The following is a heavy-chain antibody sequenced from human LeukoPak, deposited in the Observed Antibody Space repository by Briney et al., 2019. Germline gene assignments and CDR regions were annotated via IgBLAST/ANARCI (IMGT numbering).Heavy chain of an antibody. CDR3: ARDLSGRGVLLDA. CDR1: GFSFSNYN. CDR2: ISSASSYK. Sequence: GVSLRLSCAASGFSFSNYNMVWVRQAPGKGLEWVSSISSASSYKSYADSMKGRFPISRDNAKNSLSLQMNSLRVEDTAVFYCARDLSGRGVLLDAWGQGTTVTVS. D-gene: IGHD3-10*01. J-gene: IGHJ6*02. V-gene: IGHV3-21*06.